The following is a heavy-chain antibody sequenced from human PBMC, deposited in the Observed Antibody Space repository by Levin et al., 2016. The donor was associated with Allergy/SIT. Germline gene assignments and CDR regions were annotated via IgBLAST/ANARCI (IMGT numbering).Heavy chain of an antibody. CDR3: ARGTYSGNEFNTFDI. V-gene: IGHV4-61*03. Sequence: SETLSLTCTVSGGSVSSGSDYWSWIRQPPGKGLEWIGYIYYSGSTNYNPSLKSRVSISVDTSNNHFSLRLGSVTAADRAVYYCARGTYSGNEFNTFDIWGQGTMVTVSS. CDR1: GGSVSSGSDY. CDR2: IYYSGST. D-gene: IGHD5-12*01. J-gene: IGHJ3*02.